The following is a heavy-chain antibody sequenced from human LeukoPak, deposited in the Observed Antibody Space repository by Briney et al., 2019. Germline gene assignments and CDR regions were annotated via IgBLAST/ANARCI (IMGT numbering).Heavy chain of an antibody. CDR2: VSSGSSTI. D-gene: IGHD1-1*01. CDR3: ARVGTSDAFDI. Sequence: PGGSLRLSCAASGFTFSNAWMSWVRQAPGKALEWVSYVSSGSSTIYYADSVKGRFTVSRDNGKRSLYLHMNSLRAEDTAMYYCARVGTSDAFDIWGQGTMVTVSS. CDR1: GFTFSNAW. V-gene: IGHV3-11*04. J-gene: IGHJ3*02.